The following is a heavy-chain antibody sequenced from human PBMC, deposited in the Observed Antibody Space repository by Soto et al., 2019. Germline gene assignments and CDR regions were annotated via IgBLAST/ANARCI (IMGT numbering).Heavy chain of an antibody. CDR3: ARGRGSSWRDAFDI. CDR2: IYYSGST. CDR1: GGSISSGGYY. Sequence: QVQLQESGPGLVKPSQTLSLTCTVSGGSISSGGYYWSWIRQHPGKGLEWIGYIYYSGSTYYNPSLKSRVNIAVDTSKNQFSLKLSSVTAADTAVYYCARGRGSSWRDAFDIWGQGTMVTVSS. V-gene: IGHV4-31*03. J-gene: IGHJ3*02. D-gene: IGHD6-13*01.